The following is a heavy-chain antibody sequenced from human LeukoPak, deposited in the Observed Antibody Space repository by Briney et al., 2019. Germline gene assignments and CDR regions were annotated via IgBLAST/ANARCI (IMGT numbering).Heavy chain of an antibody. D-gene: IGHD3-22*01. J-gene: IGHJ4*02. Sequence: GGSLRLSCAASGFTFSSYAMSWVRQAPGKGLEWVGRIKSKTDGGTTDYAAPVKGRFTISRDDSKNTLYLQMNSLKTEDTAVYYCTTDKLIYYDSSGYQVDYWGQGTLVTVSS. CDR3: TTDKLIYYDSSGYQVDY. V-gene: IGHV3-15*01. CDR2: IKSKTDGGTT. CDR1: GFTFSSYA.